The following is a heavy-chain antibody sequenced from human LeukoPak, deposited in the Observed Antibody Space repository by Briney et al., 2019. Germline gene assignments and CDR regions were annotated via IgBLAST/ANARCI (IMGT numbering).Heavy chain of an antibody. J-gene: IGHJ4*02. Sequence: SETLSLTCTVSGGFISSYYWSWIRQPPGKGLEWIGYIYYSGSTNYNPSLKSRVTISVDTSKNQFSLKLSSVTAADTAVYYCARGKSVIDYWGQGTLVTVSS. V-gene: IGHV4-59*01. CDR2: IYYSGST. CDR3: ARGKSVIDY. CDR1: GGFISSYY. D-gene: IGHD5/OR15-5a*01.